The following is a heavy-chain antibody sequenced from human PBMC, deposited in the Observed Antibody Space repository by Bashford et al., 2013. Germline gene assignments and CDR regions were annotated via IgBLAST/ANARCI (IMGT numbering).Heavy chain of an antibody. CDR1: GFTFSSYA. CDR3: ARDPHYKILTGHYRAHDS. CDR2: IKQDGSEK. D-gene: IGHD3-9*01. Sequence: GSLRLSCADSGFTFSSYAMHWVRQAPGKGLEWVANIKQDGSEKHYADSVKGRFTISRDNARNSLYVQMNSLRAEDTAVYYCARDPHYKILTGHYRAHDSWGRGTLVTVSS. V-gene: IGHV3-7*03. J-gene: IGHJ4*02.